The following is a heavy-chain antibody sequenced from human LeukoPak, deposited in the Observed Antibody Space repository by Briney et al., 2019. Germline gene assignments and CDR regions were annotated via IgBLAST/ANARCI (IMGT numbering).Heavy chain of an antibody. V-gene: IGHV3-30*02. Sequence: PGGSLRLSCAASGFTFSSYGIHWVRQAPGKGLEWVAFIRYDGSNKYYTDSVKGRFTISRDNSKNTLYLQMNSLRAEDTAVYYCAKNLHSGISVAGTLFDYWGQGTLVTVSS. CDR1: GFTFSSYG. D-gene: IGHD6-19*01. J-gene: IGHJ4*02. CDR3: AKNLHSGISVAGTLFDY. CDR2: IRYDGSNK.